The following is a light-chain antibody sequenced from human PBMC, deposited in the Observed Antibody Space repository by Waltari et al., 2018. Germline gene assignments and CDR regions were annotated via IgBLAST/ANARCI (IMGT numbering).Light chain of an antibody. CDR1: QSISTY. CDR2: DAS. CDR3: QQRSDWPLA. Sequence: EIVLTQSPATLSLFPGESDTLSCRASQSISTYLAWYQQRPGQAPRLLIYDASNRASGIPARFSGSGSGTDFTLTISSLEPEDFAVYYCQQRSDWPLAFGGGTKVEI. J-gene: IGKJ4*01. V-gene: IGKV3-11*01.